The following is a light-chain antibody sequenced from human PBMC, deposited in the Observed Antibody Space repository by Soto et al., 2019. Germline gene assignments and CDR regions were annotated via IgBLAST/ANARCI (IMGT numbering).Light chain of an antibody. Sequence: DIVMIQSPDSLAVSLGERATINCRSSQSILLSSNNKNYLAWYQQKPGQPPKLLIYWASTRESGVPDRFSGSGSGTDFTLTISSLQAEDVAVYYCQQYYSTPPTFGQGTKVEIK. J-gene: IGKJ1*01. CDR3: QQYYSTPPT. CDR1: QSILLSSNNKNY. V-gene: IGKV4-1*01. CDR2: WAS.